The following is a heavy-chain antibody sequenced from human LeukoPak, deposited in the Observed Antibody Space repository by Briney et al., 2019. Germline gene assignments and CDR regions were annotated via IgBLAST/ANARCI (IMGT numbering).Heavy chain of an antibody. CDR2: IYYSGSI. J-gene: IGHJ4*02. D-gene: IGHD5-18*01. CDR3: ARRAPYSYEWSTLDY. Sequence: PSETLSLTCTVSGGSISSYYWSWIRQPPGKGLEWIGYIYYSGSINYNPSLKSRVTISVDTSKNQFSLKLSSVTAADTAVYYCARRAPYSYEWSTLDYWGQGTLVTVSS. CDR1: GGSISSYY. V-gene: IGHV4-59*08.